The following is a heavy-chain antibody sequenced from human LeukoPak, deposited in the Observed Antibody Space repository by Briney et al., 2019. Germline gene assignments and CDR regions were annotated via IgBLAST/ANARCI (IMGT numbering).Heavy chain of an antibody. CDR3: ARLRRVRYMDV. D-gene: IGHD4-17*01. V-gene: IGHV4-61*02. J-gene: IGHJ6*03. CDR2: ISSSGST. Sequence: SETLSLTCTVPGDSISSGDYYSSWIRQPAGKGLEWIGRISSSGSTNYNPSLNSRVTISVDTSKNQFSLKLSSVTAADTAVYYCARLRRVRYMDVWGKGTTVTISS. CDR1: GDSISSGDYY.